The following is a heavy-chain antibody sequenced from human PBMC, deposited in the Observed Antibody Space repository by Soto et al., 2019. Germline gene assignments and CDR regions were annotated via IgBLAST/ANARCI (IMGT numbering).Heavy chain of an antibody. CDR1: GYTFSDHY. V-gene: IGHV1-2*02. CDR3: ARVPVSDFVWGSYRYTFDY. J-gene: IGHJ4*02. Sequence: ASVQVSCRASGYTFSDHYIHWVRQAPGQGLEWMGWINPDNGGTNYALNFRGRVTMTRDTSISTAYMELTSLTSDDTAVYFCARVPVSDFVWGSYRYTFDYWGQGTLVTSPQ. CDR2: INPDNGGT. D-gene: IGHD3-16*02.